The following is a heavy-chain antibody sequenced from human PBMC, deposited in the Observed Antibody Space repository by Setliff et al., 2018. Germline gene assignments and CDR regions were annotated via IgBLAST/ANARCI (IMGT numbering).Heavy chain of an antibody. CDR1: GASISSSAYS. D-gene: IGHD7-27*01. J-gene: IGHJ3*02. V-gene: IGHV4-30-2*01. Sequence: SETLSLTCAVSGASISSSAYSWNWIRQPPGKGLEWIVYIYHGGTPYYNPSLKSRVTISVDTFKNQVSLNLTSVTAADTAMYYCATGEGGSDDAFGIWGQGTMVTVSS. CDR2: IYHGGTP. CDR3: ATGEGGSDDAFGI.